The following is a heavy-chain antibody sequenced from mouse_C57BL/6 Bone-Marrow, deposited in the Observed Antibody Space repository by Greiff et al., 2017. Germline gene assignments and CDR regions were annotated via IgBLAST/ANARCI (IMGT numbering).Heavy chain of an antibody. CDR3: TAIGYDYGCWYFDV. D-gene: IGHD2-4*01. CDR2: IDPDNGDT. J-gene: IGHJ1*03. V-gene: IGHV14-4*01. Sequence: EVQLQQSGAELVRPGASVKLSCTASGFNIKDYYMHWVKQRPEQGLEWIGWIDPDNGDTEYASKFQGKATITADTSSNTAYLQLSSLTSEDTAVYYCTAIGYDYGCWYFDVWGTGTTVTVSS. CDR1: GFNIKDYY.